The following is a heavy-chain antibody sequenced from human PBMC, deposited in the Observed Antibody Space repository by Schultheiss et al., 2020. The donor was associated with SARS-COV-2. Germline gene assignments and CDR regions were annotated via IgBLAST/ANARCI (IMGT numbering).Heavy chain of an antibody. V-gene: IGHV3-64*01. Sequence: GGSLRLSCAASGFTFSSYAMHWVRQAPGKGLEYVSAISSNGGSTYYANSVKGRFTISRDNSKNTLYLQMGSLRAEDMAVYYCARDPTGGPQLPLPLRWFDPWGQGALVTVSS. J-gene: IGHJ5*02. CDR1: GFTFSSYA. D-gene: IGHD2-2*01. CDR2: ISSNGGST. CDR3: ARDPTGGPQLPLPLRWFDP.